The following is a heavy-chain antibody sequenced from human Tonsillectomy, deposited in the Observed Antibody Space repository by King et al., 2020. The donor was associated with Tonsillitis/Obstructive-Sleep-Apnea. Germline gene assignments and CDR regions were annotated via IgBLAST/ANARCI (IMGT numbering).Heavy chain of an antibody. CDR1: GFTFSSYA. D-gene: IGHD2-8*02. V-gene: IGHV3-23*04. Sequence: VKLVESGGGLVQPGGSLRLSCAASGFTFSSYAISWVRQAPGKGLEWVSTISGNDGRTYYAESVKGRFTISRDHSKNSLYLQRNSLRAADTAVYYCAETYCTGSYGAAFDIWGQGTMVTVS. CDR3: AETYCTGSYGAAFDI. J-gene: IGHJ3*02. CDR2: ISGNDGRT.